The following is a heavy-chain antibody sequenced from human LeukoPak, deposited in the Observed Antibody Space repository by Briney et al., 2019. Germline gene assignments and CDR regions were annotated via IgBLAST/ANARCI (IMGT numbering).Heavy chain of an antibody. Sequence: ASVKVSCKASGYTFTSYGISWVRQAPGQGLEWMGWISAYNGNTKYAEKFQGRVTMTTDTSTSTAYMELRSLRSDDTAVYYCARDCPSGTSCYSTGLDYWGQGTLVTVSS. V-gene: IGHV1-18*04. CDR1: GYTFTSYG. CDR2: ISAYNGNT. D-gene: IGHD2-2*01. CDR3: ARDCPSGTSCYSTGLDY. J-gene: IGHJ4*02.